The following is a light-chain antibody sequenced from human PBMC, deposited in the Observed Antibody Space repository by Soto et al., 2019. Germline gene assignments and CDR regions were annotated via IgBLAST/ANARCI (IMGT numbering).Light chain of an antibody. CDR1: SSDVGSYNL. CDR3: CSYAGSSTFVV. J-gene: IGLJ2*01. Sequence: QSVLTQPASVSGSPVQSITISCTGTSSDVGSYNLVSWYQQHPGKAPKLMIYEGSKRPSGVSNRFSGSKSGNTASLTISGLQAEDEADYYCCSYAGSSTFVVFGGGTKVTVL. V-gene: IGLV2-23*03. CDR2: EGS.